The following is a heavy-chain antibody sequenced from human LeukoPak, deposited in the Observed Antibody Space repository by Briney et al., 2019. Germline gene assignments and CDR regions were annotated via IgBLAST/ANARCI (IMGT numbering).Heavy chain of an antibody. J-gene: IGHJ3*02. V-gene: IGHV1-24*01. CDR2: FDPEDGET. CDR1: GYTLTELS. D-gene: IGHD5-24*01. CDR3: ARDRDGYNIEAFDI. Sequence: ASVKVSCKVSGYTLTELSMHWVRQAPGKGLEWMGRFDPEDGETIYAQKFQGRVTMTRDMSTSTVYMELSSLRSEDTAVYYCARDRDGYNIEAFDIWGQGTMVTVSS.